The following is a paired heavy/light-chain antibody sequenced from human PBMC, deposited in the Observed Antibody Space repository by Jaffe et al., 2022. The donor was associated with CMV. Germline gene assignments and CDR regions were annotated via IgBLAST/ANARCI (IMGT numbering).Heavy chain of an antibody. CDR1: GYTFTNFW. CDR2: INPSGGST. CDR3: ARDHYYGSGSYPDY. V-gene: IGHV1-46*01. D-gene: IGHD3-10*01. Sequence: QVQLVQSGAEVKKPGASVKVSCEASGYTFTNFWMHWVRQAPGQGLEWMGMINPSGGSTSYTQRFQGRVTMTRDTSTSTVYMELNSLRSEDTAVYYCARDHYYGSGSYPDYWGQGTLVTVSS. J-gene: IGHJ4*02.
Light chain of an antibody. V-gene: IGKV1-5*03. CDR1: QSITTW. J-gene: IGKJ2*01. CDR3: QQYNSYPYT. CDR2: KAS. Sequence: DIQMTQSPSTLSASVGDSVTITCRASQSITTWVAWYQQKPGKAPKFLMYKASSLESGVPSRFSGSGSGTEFTLTISSLQPDDFATYYCQQYNSYPYTFGQGTKLEIK.